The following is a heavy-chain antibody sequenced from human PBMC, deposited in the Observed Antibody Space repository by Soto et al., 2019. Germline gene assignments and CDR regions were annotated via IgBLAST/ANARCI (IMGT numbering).Heavy chain of an antibody. D-gene: IGHD3-22*01. V-gene: IGHV3-30-3*01. CDR3: ARAGDSGYYYVGAFDI. CDR1: GFTFSSYA. Sequence: GGSLRLSCAASGFTFSSYAMHWVRQAPGKGLEWVAVISYDGSNKYYADSVKGRFTISRDNSKNTLYLQMNSLRAEDTAVYYCARAGDSGYYYVGAFDIWGQGTMVTVSS. J-gene: IGHJ3*02. CDR2: ISYDGSNK.